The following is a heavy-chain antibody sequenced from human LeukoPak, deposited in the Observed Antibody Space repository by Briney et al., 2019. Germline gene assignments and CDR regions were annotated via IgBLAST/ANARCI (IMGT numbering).Heavy chain of an antibody. CDR3: ANSCEDQSIAVAGTFDY. J-gene: IGHJ4*02. CDR1: GFTFSSYG. V-gene: IGHV3-23*01. CDR2: ISGSGGST. D-gene: IGHD6-19*01. Sequence: PGGSLRLSCAASGFTFSSYGMSWVRQAPGKGLEWVSAISGSGGSTYYADSVKGRFTISRDNSKNTLYLQMNSLRAEDTAVYYCANSCEDQSIAVAGTFDYWGQGTLVTVSS.